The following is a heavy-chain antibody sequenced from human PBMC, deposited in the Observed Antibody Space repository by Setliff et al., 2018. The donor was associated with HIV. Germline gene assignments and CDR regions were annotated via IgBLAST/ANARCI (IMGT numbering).Heavy chain of an antibody. D-gene: IGHD2-2*01. CDR1: GFTFDDYA. Sequence: GGSLRLSCAASGFTFDDYAMHWVRQAPGKGLEWVSLISWDGGSTYYADSVKGRFTISRDNSKNSLYLQMNSLRTEDTALYYCAKDQGRCSSTSCYYYYGMDVWGQGTTVTVSS. J-gene: IGHJ6*02. CDR2: ISWDGGST. V-gene: IGHV3-43*01. CDR3: AKDQGRCSSTSCYYYYGMDV.